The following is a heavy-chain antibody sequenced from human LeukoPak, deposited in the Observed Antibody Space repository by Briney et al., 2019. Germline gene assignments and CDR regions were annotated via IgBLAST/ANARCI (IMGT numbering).Heavy chain of an antibody. CDR1: GGTFSSYA. CDR2: IIPNFGTP. Sequence: SVKVSCKASGGTFSSYAISWVRQAPGQGLEWMGGIIPNFGTPNYAQKFQGRVTITADKSTSTAYMELSSLRSEDTAVYYCARVLITSANWFDPWGQGTLVTVSS. D-gene: IGHD1-14*01. V-gene: IGHV1-69*06. J-gene: IGHJ5*02. CDR3: ARVLITSANWFDP.